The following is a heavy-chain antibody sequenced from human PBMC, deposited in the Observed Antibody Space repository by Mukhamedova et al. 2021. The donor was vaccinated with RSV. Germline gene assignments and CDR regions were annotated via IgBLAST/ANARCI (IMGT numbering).Heavy chain of an antibody. Sequence: GKGLEWVALIRHDGTSDHYAASVKGQFTISRDNSKDMVYLEMNNLRAEDTAVYYCAKDRGFNWNYGQNFDFWGQGTLVTVSS. D-gene: IGHD1-7*01. CDR3: AKDRGFNWNYGQNFDF. V-gene: IGHV3-33*03. CDR2: IRHDGTSD. J-gene: IGHJ4*02.